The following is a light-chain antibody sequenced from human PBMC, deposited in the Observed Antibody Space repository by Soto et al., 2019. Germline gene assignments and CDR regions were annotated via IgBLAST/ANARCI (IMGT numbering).Light chain of an antibody. Sequence: EIQVNQCPCSLSASVGGIVTITCRASQSISSWLAWYQQKPGKAPKLLIYDASSLQSGVPSRFSGSGSGTDFTLTISSLQPEDFATYYCQQSYSTPLTFGGGTKVDI. V-gene: IGKV1-39*01. CDR2: DAS. CDR3: QQSYSTPLT. J-gene: IGKJ4*02. CDR1: QSISSW.